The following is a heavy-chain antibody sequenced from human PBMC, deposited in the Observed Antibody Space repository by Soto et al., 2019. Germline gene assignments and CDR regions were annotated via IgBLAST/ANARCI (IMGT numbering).Heavy chain of an antibody. D-gene: IGHD3-22*01. CDR2: ISYDGSNK. V-gene: IGHV3-30-3*01. CDR1: GFTFSSYA. Sequence: QVQLVESGGGVVQPGRSLRLSCAASGFTFSSYAMHWVRQAPGKGLEWVAVISYDGSNKYYADSVKGRFTISRDNSKNTLYLQMNSLRAEETDVYYCARIIGQIKRITMIVVGGGYFDYWGQGTLVTVSS. J-gene: IGHJ4*02. CDR3: ARIIGQIKRITMIVVGGGYFDY.